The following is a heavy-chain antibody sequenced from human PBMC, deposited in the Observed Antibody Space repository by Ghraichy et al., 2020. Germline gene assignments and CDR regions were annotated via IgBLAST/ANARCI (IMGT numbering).Heavy chain of an antibody. V-gene: IGHV4-61*01. Sequence: SETLSLTCTVSGGSVSSGSYYWSWIRQPPGKGLEWIGYIYYTGTTNYNPSLKSRVTIAVDTSKKQFSLKLSSVTAADTAVYYCARDMGYGSGSDYMNYWGQGTVVTVSS. CDR3: ARDMGYGSGSDYMNY. D-gene: IGHD3-10*01. J-gene: IGHJ4*02. CDR1: GGSVSSGSYY. CDR2: IYYTGTT.